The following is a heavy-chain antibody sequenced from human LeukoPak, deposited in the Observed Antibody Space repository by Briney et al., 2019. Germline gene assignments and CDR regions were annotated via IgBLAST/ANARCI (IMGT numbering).Heavy chain of an antibody. Sequence: GGSLRLSCAASGFTFSGSALHWVRQASGKGLEWFGRIRSTANGYATAYAASVKCRFTISRDDSKNTAYLQMDSLKTEDTAVYYCTGNYYGSGSYADFDYWGQGTLVTVSS. CDR2: IRSTANGYAT. V-gene: IGHV3-73*01. D-gene: IGHD3-10*01. CDR1: GFTFSGSA. J-gene: IGHJ4*02. CDR3: TGNYYGSGSYADFDY.